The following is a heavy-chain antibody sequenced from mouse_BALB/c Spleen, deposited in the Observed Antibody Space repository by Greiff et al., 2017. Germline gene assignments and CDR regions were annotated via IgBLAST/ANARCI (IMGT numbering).Heavy chain of an antibody. CDR2: IRLKSNNYAT. CDR3: TPYGNYVWFAY. D-gene: IGHD2-1*01. CDR1: GFTFSNYW. J-gene: IGHJ3*01. V-gene: IGHV6-6*02. Sequence: EVQRVESGGGLVQPGGSMKLSCVASGFTFSNYWMNWVRQSPEKGLEWVAEIRLKSNNYATHYAESVKGRFTISRDDSKSSVYLQMNNLRAEDTGIYYCTPYGNYVWFAYWGQGTLVTVSA.